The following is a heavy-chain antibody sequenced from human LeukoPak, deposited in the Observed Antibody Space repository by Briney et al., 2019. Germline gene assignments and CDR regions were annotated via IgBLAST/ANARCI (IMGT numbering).Heavy chain of an antibody. D-gene: IGHD3-10*01. V-gene: IGHV4-39*07. CDR2: IYYSGST. CDR3: ARENMVRGVIPFVY. Sequence: SETLSLTCTVSGGSISSSSYYWGWIRQPPGKGLEWIGSIYYSGSTYYNPSLKSRVTISVDTSKNQFSLKLSSVTAADTAVYYCARENMVRGVIPFVYWGQGTLVTVSS. J-gene: IGHJ4*02. CDR1: GGSISSSSYY.